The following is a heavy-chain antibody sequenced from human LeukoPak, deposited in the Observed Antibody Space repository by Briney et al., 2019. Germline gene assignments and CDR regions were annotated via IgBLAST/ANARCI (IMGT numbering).Heavy chain of an antibody. CDR3: AREVAVVAANFDY. V-gene: IGHV3-30-3*01. Sequence: GGSLRLSCAASGFTFSSYAMHWVRQAPGKGLEWVAVISYDGSNKYYADSVKGRFTISRDNSKNTLYLQMNSLRAEDTAVYYCAREVAVVAANFDYWGQGTLVTVSS. CDR2: ISYDGSNK. CDR1: GFTFSSYA. J-gene: IGHJ4*02. D-gene: IGHD2-15*01.